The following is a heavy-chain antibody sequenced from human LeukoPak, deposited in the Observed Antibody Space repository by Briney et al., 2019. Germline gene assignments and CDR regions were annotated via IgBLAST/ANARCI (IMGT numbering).Heavy chain of an antibody. CDR2: IKRNTDGGTT. V-gene: IGHV3-15*01. CDR1: GCTFSNAW. CDR3: SRHMTSADY. J-gene: IGHJ4*02. D-gene: IGHD2-21*02. Sequence: GGSLRLSCAASGCTFSNAWMSWVRRAPGKGLEWGARIKRNTDGGTTDYAAPVTGRFTISRDDSDNTVFLQMNSLKTEDTAVYYCSRHMTSADYWGQGTLVTVSS.